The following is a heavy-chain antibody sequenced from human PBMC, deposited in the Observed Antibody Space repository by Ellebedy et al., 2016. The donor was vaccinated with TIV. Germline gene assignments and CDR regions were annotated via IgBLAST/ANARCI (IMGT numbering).Heavy chain of an antibody. Sequence: AASVKVSCKASGYTFTSYYMHWVRQAPGQGLEWMGIINPSSGSTSSAQKFHGRVTMTRDTSTTTVYMELRSLRSEDTAVYYFARDLSVGTRNYYFGMDVWGQGTTVTVSS. CDR2: INPSSGST. D-gene: IGHD2-2*01. V-gene: IGHV1-46*01. J-gene: IGHJ6*02. CDR3: ARDLSVGTRNYYFGMDV. CDR1: GYTFTSYY.